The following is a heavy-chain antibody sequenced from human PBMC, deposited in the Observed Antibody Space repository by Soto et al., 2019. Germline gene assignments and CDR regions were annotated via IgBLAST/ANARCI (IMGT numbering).Heavy chain of an antibody. CDR2: INMDGGST. V-gene: IGHV3-48*01. J-gene: IGHJ4*02. Sequence: GRSLRLSCAASGCTVSSNYMDWVRQAPGKGLEWVSYINMDGGSTHYAESVKGRFTIPRDNARNSLSLQMDSLRVEDTAVYYCVRDHSGLKDFDYWGQGTLVTVSS. D-gene: IGHD3-10*01. CDR3: VRDHSGLKDFDY. CDR1: GCTVSSNY.